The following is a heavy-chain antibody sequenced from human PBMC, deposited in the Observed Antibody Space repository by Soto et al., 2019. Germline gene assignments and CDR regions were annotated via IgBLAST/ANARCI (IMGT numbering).Heavy chain of an antibody. CDR1: VGTFSSYA. Sequence: SVKVSCKASVGTFSSYAISWVRQAPGQGLEWMGGIIPIFGTADYAQKFQGRVTITAGESTSTAYMELSSLRSEDTAVYYCARAVAGHNYYYYGMDVWGQGTTVTVSS. D-gene: IGHD6-19*01. J-gene: IGHJ6*02. CDR2: IIPIFGTA. CDR3: ARAVAGHNYYYYGMDV. V-gene: IGHV1-69*13.